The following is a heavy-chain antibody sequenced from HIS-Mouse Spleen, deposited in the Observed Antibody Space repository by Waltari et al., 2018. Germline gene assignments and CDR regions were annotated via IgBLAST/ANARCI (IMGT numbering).Heavy chain of an antibody. CDR2: KTYDGSNK. D-gene: IGHD6-19*01. V-gene: IGHV3-30*04. J-gene: IGHJ3*02. CDR1: GFTFSSYA. Sequence: QVQLVESGGGVVQPGRSLRLSCAASGFTFSSYAMHWVRQAPGKGREWVAVKTYDGSNKYYADSVKGRFTISRDNSKNTLYLQMNSLRAEDTAVYYCARVWGIAVAGAFDIWGQGTMVTVSS. CDR3: ARVWGIAVAGAFDI.